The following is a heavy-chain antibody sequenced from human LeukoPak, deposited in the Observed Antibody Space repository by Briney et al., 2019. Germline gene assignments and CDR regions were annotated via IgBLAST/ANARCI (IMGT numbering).Heavy chain of an antibody. Sequence: ASVKVSCKASGYTFTGYYMHWVRQAPGQGLEWMGWINPNSGGTNYAQKFQGRVTMTRDTSISTAYMELSRLRSDDTAVYYCARATRIALHDGIADYWGQGTLVTVSS. D-gene: IGHD6-13*01. CDR2: INPNSGGT. V-gene: IGHV1-2*02. CDR1: GYTFTGYY. J-gene: IGHJ4*02. CDR3: ARATRIALHDGIADY.